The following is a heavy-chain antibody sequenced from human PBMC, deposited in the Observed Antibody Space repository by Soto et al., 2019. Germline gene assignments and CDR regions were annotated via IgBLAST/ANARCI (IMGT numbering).Heavy chain of an antibody. CDR1: GYTFTSYG. CDR2: ISAYNGNT. CDR3: ARDSGGMDV. V-gene: IGHV1-18*01. Sequence: ASVKVSCKASGYTFTSYGISWVRQAPGQGLEWMGWISAYNGNTNYAQKFQCRVTITRDTSASTAYMELSSLRSEDTAVYYCARDSGGMDVWGQGTTVTVSS. J-gene: IGHJ6*02.